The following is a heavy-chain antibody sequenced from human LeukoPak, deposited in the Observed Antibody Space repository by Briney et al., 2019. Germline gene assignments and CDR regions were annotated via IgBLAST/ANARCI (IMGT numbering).Heavy chain of an antibody. D-gene: IGHD4-11*01. J-gene: IGHJ5*02. CDR3: ARAGYSNYVGRFDP. CDR1: GGSFSGYY. CDR2: INHSGST. Sequence: PSETLSLTCAVYGGSFSGYYWSWIRQPPGKGLEWIGEINHSGSTNYNPSLKSRVTISVDTSKNQFSLKLSSVTAADTAVYYCARAGYSNYVGRFDPWGQGTLVTVSS. V-gene: IGHV4-34*01.